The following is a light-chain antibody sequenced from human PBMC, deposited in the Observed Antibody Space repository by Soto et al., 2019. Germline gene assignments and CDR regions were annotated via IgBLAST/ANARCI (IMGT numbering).Light chain of an antibody. Sequence: QSALTQPPSASGSPGQSVTISCTGTSSDVGFYNYVSWYQQHPGKAPKLMIHEVTKRPSGVPDRFSGSKSGNTASLTVSGLQAEDEADYYYSSYAGSNTVVFGGGTKVTVL. CDR1: SSDVGFYNY. V-gene: IGLV2-8*01. J-gene: IGLJ2*01. CDR3: SSYAGSNTVV. CDR2: EVT.